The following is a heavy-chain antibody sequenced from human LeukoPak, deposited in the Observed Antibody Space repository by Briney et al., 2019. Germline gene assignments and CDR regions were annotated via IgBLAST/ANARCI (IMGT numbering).Heavy chain of an antibody. CDR3: ARAGYSYGTGYYFDY. Sequence: SETLSLTCTVSGGSISSYYWTWIRLPPGKGLEWIGYNYYTGATYYNPSLKSRVTISLDTSKSQFSLRLSSVTAADAAVYYCARAGYSYGTGYYFDYWGQGALVTVSS. CDR1: GGSISSYY. D-gene: IGHD5-18*01. CDR2: NYYTGAT. J-gene: IGHJ4*02. V-gene: IGHV4-59*01.